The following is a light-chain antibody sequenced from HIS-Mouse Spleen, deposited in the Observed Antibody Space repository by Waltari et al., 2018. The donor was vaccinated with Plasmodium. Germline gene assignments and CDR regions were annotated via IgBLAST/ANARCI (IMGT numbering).Light chain of an antibody. CDR3: QQSYSTWT. CDR2: AAA. CDR1: QSISSY. Sequence: DIQMTPSPSSLSASVGDRVTITCRASQSISSYLNWYPQKPGKAPKLLIYAAASLQSGVPSRFSGSGSGTEFTLTISSLQSEDFATYYCQQSYSTWTFGQGTRVEIK. J-gene: IGKJ1*01. V-gene: IGKV1-39*01.